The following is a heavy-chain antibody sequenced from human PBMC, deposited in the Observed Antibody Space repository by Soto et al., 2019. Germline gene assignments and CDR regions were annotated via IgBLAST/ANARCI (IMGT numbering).Heavy chain of an antibody. V-gene: IGHV4-39*01. CDR1: GASIISTTKY. CDR3: ARQDHGDYEFFFDY. Sequence: TLSLTCTVSGASIISTTKYWGWIRQPPGRGLEWIGTISSIGSTYYNPSLEGRVTISVDTSKNQFSLKVTSVTAADTGLYYCARQDHGDYEFFFDYWGQGTLVTVSS. CDR2: ISSIGST. J-gene: IGHJ4*02. D-gene: IGHD4-17*01.